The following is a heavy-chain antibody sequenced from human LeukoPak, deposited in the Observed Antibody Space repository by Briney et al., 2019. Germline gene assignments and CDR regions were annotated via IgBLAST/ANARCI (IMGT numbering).Heavy chain of an antibody. CDR2: ISGSGGST. D-gene: IGHD2-2*01. CDR1: GFTFSSYA. CDR3: AKDLRGRVVVPAASRDAFDI. J-gene: IGHJ3*02. V-gene: IGHV3-23*01. Sequence: PGGSLRLSCAASGFTFSSYAMSWVRQAPGKGLEWVSAISGSGGSTYYADSVKGRFTISRDNSKNTLYLQMNSLRAEDTAVYYCAKDLRGRVVVPAASRDAFDIWGQGTMVTVSS.